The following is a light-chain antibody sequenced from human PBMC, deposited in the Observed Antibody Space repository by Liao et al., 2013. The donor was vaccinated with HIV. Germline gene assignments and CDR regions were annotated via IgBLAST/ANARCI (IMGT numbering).Light chain of an antibody. J-gene: IGLJ2*01. Sequence: SYELTQPPSVSVAPGETARITCGGDDIGGKSVHWYQQKSGQAPLLVISYDRDRPSGIPERFSGSNSGNTATLTISRVEAGDEADFYCQVWDSSGQNVVFGGGTKLTVL. CDR2: YDR. V-gene: IGLV3-21*01. CDR1: DIGGKS. CDR3: QVWDSSGQNVV.